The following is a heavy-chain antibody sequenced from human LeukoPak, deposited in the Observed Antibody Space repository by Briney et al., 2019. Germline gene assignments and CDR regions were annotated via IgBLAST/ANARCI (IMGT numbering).Heavy chain of an antibody. D-gene: IGHD3-10*01. CDR1: GFTVSSNY. CDR2: IYSGGST. V-gene: IGHV3-66*01. Sequence: PGGSLRLSCAASGFTVSSNYMSWVRQAPGKGLEWVSVIYSGGSTYYADSVKGRFTISRDNSKNTLYLQMKSLRAEDTAVYYCARERSGSYYLWGQGTLVTVSS. J-gene: IGHJ4*02. CDR3: ARERSGSYYL.